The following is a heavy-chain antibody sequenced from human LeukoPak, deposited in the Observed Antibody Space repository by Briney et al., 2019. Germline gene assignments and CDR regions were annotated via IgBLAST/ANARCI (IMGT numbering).Heavy chain of an antibody. CDR3: AREDDYTSSGYPD. CDR1: GFTFSSYE. CDR2: INSRGSTT. Sequence: GGSLRLSCAASGFTFSSYEMNWVRQAPGKGLEWVSYINSRGSTTYYADSVKGRFTISRDNAKNSRFLQMNSLRDDDTAVYYCAREDDYTSSGYPDWGQGTLVTVSS. V-gene: IGHV3-48*03. J-gene: IGHJ4*02. D-gene: IGHD3-22*01.